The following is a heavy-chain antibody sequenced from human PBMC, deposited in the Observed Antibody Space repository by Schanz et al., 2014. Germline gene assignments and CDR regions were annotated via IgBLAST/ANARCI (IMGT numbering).Heavy chain of an antibody. CDR1: GFSVGNKY. CDR2: ISGGGGST. D-gene: IGHD2-2*01. J-gene: IGHJ6*03. V-gene: IGHV3-23*04. Sequence: EVQLVESGGGLVQPGGSLRLSCAASGFSVGNKYMSWVRQAPGKGLEWVSAISGGGGSTYYADSVKGRFTISRDNSKNTLYLQMNSLRAEDTAVYYCARVKYCTITRCYRTETEGIYYMDVWGKGTTVTVSS. CDR3: ARVKYCTITRCYRTETEGIYYMDV.